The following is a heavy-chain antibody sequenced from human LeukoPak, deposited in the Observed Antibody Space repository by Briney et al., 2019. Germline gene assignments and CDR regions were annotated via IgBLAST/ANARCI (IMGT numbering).Heavy chain of an antibody. J-gene: IGHJ4*02. V-gene: IGHV4-61*02. Sequence: PSQTLSLTCTVSGGSISSGSYYWSWIRQPAGKGLEWIGRIYTSGSTNYSPSLKSRVTISVDTSKNQFSLKLSSVAAADTAVYYCARLNYGSYLDYWGQGTLVTVSS. CDR2: IYTSGST. CDR3: ARLNYGSYLDY. D-gene: IGHD3-10*01. CDR1: GGSISSGSYY.